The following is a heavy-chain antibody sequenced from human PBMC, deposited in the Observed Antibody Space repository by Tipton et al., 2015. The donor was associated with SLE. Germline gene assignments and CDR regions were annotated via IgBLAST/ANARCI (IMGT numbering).Heavy chain of an antibody. CDR2: IYYSGST. CDR1: GGSISSSSYY. J-gene: IGHJ5*02. V-gene: IGHV4-39*07. CDR3: ARGYSYAYWFDP. Sequence: TLSLTCTVSGGSISSSSYYWGWIRQPPGKGLEWIGSIYYSGSTYYNPSLKSRVTISVDTSKNQFSLKLNSVTAADTAVYYCARGYSYAYWFDPWGQGTLVTVSS. D-gene: IGHD5-18*01.